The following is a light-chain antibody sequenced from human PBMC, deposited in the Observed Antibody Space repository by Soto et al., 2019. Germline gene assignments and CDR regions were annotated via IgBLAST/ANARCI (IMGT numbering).Light chain of an antibody. CDR3: AAWDDSLNGYV. Sequence: QSVLTQPPSASGTPGQRVTISCSGSISNIGSNTVNWYQQLPGTAPKLLIYSNNQRPSGVPDRFSGSKSGTSASLAISGLQSEDEADYYCAAWDDSLNGYVFVTGTKLTVL. CDR2: SNN. V-gene: IGLV1-44*01. J-gene: IGLJ1*01. CDR1: ISNIGSNT.